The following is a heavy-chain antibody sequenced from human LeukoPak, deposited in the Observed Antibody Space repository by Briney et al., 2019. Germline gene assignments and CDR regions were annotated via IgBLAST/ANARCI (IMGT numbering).Heavy chain of an antibody. Sequence: SETLSLTCTVSGASVSSGGYYWSWIRQHPGKGLEWIGYIYFSGTTYFNPSLKSRLTLSVDTSQNQFSLKLSSVTAADTAMYYCARGRVGMPYFDYWGQGTLVTVSS. J-gene: IGHJ4*02. CDR2: IYFSGTT. CDR3: ARGRVGMPYFDY. CDR1: GASVSSGGYY. V-gene: IGHV4-31*03. D-gene: IGHD1-14*01.